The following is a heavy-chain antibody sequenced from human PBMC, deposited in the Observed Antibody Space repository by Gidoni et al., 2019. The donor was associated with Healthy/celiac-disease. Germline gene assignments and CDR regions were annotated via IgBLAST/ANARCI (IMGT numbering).Heavy chain of an antibody. CDR2: ISYDGSNK. J-gene: IGHJ6*02. V-gene: IGHV3-30*03. D-gene: IGHD3-3*01. Sequence: QVQLVESGGGVVQPGRSLRLSCAASGFTFRSYGMHWVRQAPGKGLEWVAVISYDGSNKYYADSVKGRFTISRDNSKNTLYLQMNSLRAEDTAVYYCAGNYDFWSGYSYYYYGMDVWGQGTTVTVSS. CDR3: AGNYDFWSGYSYYYYGMDV. CDR1: GFTFRSYG.